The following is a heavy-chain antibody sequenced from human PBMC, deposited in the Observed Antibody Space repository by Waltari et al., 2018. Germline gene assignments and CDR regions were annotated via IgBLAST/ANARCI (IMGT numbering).Heavy chain of an antibody. D-gene: IGHD6-19*01. V-gene: IGHV4-39*01. CDR3: ARLDSSGWYAAFDI. Sequence: QLQLQESGPGLVKPSETLSLTCTVSGGSISSSSYYWGWIRQPPGKGLEWIGSIDYSGSTYYNPSLKSRVTISVDTSKNQFSLKLSSVTAADTAVYYCARLDSSGWYAAFDIWGQGTMVTVSS. CDR2: IDYSGST. J-gene: IGHJ3*02. CDR1: GGSISSSSYY.